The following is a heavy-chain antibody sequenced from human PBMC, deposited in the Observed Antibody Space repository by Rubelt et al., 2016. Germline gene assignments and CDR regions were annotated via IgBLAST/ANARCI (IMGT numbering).Heavy chain of an antibody. Sequence: LVQPGGSLRLSCAASGFTVSSNYMSWVRQAPGKGLEWVSVIYSGGSTYYADSVKDRFTISRHNSKNTLYLQMNSLRAEDTAVYYCASSSSWYLFDYWGQGTLVTVSS. D-gene: IGHD6-13*01. J-gene: IGHJ4*02. CDR1: GFTVSSNY. CDR3: ASSSSWYLFDY. CDR2: IYSGGST. V-gene: IGHV3-53*04.